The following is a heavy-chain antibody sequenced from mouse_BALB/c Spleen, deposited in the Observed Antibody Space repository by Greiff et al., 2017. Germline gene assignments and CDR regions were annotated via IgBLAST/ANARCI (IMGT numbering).Heavy chain of an antibody. Sequence: VQLKQSGPDLVKPSQSLSLTCTVTGYSITSGYSWHWIRQFPGNKLEWMGYIHYSGSTNYNPSLKSRISITRDTSKNQFFLQLNSVTTEDTATYYCASPYYYGSSPAWFAYWGQGTLVTVSA. CDR2: IHYSGST. J-gene: IGHJ3*01. V-gene: IGHV3-1*02. CDR3: ASPYYYGSSPAWFAY. CDR1: GYSITSGYS. D-gene: IGHD1-1*01.